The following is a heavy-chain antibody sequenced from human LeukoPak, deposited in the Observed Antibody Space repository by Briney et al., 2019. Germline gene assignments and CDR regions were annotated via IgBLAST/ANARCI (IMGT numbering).Heavy chain of an antibody. Sequence: PQASVTVSCKASGGTFSSYAISWVRQAPGQGLEWMGRIIPILGIANYAQKFQGRVTITADKSTSTAYMELSSLRSEDTAVYYCARGGQQPSGVQHWGQGTLVTVSS. CDR3: ARGGQQPSGVQH. CDR2: IIPILGIA. D-gene: IGHD6-13*01. CDR1: GGTFSSYA. V-gene: IGHV1-69*04. J-gene: IGHJ1*01.